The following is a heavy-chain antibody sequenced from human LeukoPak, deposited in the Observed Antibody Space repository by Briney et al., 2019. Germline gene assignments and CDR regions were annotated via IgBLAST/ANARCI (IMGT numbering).Heavy chain of an antibody. CDR1: EYTFTGYY. V-gene: IGHV1-2*04. CDR2: INPNSGGT. J-gene: IGHJ6*04. Sequence: ASVKVSCKASEYTFTGYYMHWVRQAPGQGLEWMGWINPNSGGTNYAQKFQGWVTMTRDTSISTAYMELSRLRSDDTAVYYCARDLGIAAAAVYYGMDVWGKGTTVTVSS. D-gene: IGHD6-13*01. CDR3: ARDLGIAAAAVYYGMDV.